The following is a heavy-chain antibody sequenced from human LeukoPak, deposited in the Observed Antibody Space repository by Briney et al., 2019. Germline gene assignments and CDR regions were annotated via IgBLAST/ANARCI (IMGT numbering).Heavy chain of an antibody. CDR2: ISGTGGTT. CDR3: AKRLAMTGTYHFDY. V-gene: IGHV3-23*01. D-gene: IGHD6-19*01. CDR1: GFTFSSYA. Sequence: HAGGSLRLSCAASGFTFSSYAMSWVRQAPGKGLEWVSAISGTGGTTFYADSVKGRFTISRDNSKNTLYLQMNSLRAEDTAVYYCAKRLAMTGTYHFDYWGQGTLVTVSS. J-gene: IGHJ4*02.